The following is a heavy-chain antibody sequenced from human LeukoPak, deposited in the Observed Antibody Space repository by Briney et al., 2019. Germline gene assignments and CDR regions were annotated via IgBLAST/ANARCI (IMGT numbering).Heavy chain of an antibody. Sequence: WGSLRLSCVASGFTFSGYWMAWVRQAPGKGLEWMANAKQDGSEKYYADSVKGRFTISRDNAKKSLFLQMNSLRAEDTAVYYCARDPARGTGGYSTVAYWGQGTLVTVSS. V-gene: IGHV3-7*05. D-gene: IGHD1-26*01. CDR2: AKQDGSEK. J-gene: IGHJ4*02. CDR1: GFTFSGYW. CDR3: ARDPARGTGGYSTVAY.